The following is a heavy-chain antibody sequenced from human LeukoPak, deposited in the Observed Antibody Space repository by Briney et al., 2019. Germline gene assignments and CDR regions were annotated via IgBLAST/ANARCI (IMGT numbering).Heavy chain of an antibody. CDR1: GFTFSSYE. V-gene: IGHV3-21*01. J-gene: IGHJ3*02. CDR2: ISSSSSYI. CDR3: ARPPGGYYYDSSGYEAFDI. Sequence: PGGSLRLSCAASGFTFSSYEMNWVRQAPGKGLEWVSSISSSSSYIYYADSVKGRFTISRDNAKNSLYLQMNSLRAEDAAVYYCARPPGGYYYDSSGYEAFDIWGQGTMVTVSS. D-gene: IGHD3-22*01.